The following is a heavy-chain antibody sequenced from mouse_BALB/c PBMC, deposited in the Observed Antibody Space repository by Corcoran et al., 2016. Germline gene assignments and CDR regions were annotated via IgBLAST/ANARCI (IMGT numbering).Heavy chain of an antibody. J-gene: IGHJ2*01. CDR2: IYPGDGST. V-gene: IGHV1S56*01. D-gene: IGHD2-3*01. CDR3: SRCDGSFFDY. Sequence: QVQLQKSGPERVKTGALVKISCKASGYTFTSSDINWVKQRPGQGLQWVGWIYPGDGSTKYNEKFKGKATRTAYKSSSTAYMQLSRLTYENSAVYFWSRCDGSFFDYWGQGTTLTVSS. CDR1: GYTFTSSD.